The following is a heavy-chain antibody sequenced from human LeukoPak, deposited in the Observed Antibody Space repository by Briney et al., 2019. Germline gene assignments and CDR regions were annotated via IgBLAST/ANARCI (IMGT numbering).Heavy chain of an antibody. CDR2: IYTSGST. D-gene: IGHD1-26*01. Sequence: SETLSLTCTVSGGSISSGSYYWSWIRQPAGKGLEWIGRIYTSGSTNYNPSLKSRVTISVDTSKNQFSLKLSSVTAADTAVYYCARESYFRTYFDYWGQGTLVTVSS. J-gene: IGHJ4*02. CDR3: ARESYFRTYFDY. CDR1: GGSISSGSYY. V-gene: IGHV4-61*02.